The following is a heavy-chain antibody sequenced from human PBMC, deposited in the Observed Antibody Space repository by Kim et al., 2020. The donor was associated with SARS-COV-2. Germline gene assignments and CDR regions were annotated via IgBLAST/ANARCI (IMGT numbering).Heavy chain of an antibody. CDR1: GGSFSGYY. CDR3: ARNAYSSSWITLDY. V-gene: IGHV4-34*01. D-gene: IGHD6-13*01. Sequence: SETLSLTCAVYGGSFSGYYWSWIRQPPGKGLEWIGEINHSGSTNYNPSLKSRVTISVDTSKNQFSLKLSSVTAADTAVYYCARNAYSSSWITLDYWGQGT. CDR2: INHSGST. J-gene: IGHJ4*02.